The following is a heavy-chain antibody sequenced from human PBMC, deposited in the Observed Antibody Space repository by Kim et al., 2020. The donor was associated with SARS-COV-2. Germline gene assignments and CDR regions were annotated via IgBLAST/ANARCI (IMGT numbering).Heavy chain of an antibody. CDR3: AKREYYDFWSGYHYWYFDL. V-gene: IGHV3-23*01. CDR1: GFTFSSYA. CDR2: ISGSGGST. J-gene: IGHJ2*01. Sequence: GGSLRLSCAASGFTFSSYAMSWVRQAPGKGLEWVSAISGSGGSTYYADSVKGRFTISRDNSKNTLYLQMNSLRAEDTAVYYCAKREYYDFWSGYHYWYFDLWGRGTLVTVSS. D-gene: IGHD3-3*01.